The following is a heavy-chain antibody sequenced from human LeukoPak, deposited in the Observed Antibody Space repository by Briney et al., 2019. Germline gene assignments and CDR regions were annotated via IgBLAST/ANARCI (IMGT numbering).Heavy chain of an antibody. CDR1: GGSINIYY. CDR2: IYYSGST. V-gene: IGHV4-59*08. CDR3: ARHYTYNWLDP. D-gene: IGHD3-16*01. J-gene: IGHJ5*02. Sequence: SETLSLTCTVSGGSINIYYWSWVRQPPGKGLEWIGYIYYSGSTNYNPSLKSRVTISIDMSKNQFSLNLSSVTAADTAVYYCARHYTYNWLDPWGQGTLVTVSS.